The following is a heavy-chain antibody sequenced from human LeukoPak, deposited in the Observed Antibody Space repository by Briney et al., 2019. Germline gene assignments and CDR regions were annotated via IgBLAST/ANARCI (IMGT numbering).Heavy chain of an antibody. J-gene: IGHJ4*02. Sequence: ASVKVSCKASGYTFTSCGISWVRQAPGQGLEWMGWISAYNGNTNYAQKLQGRVTMTTDTSTSTAYMELRSLRSDDTAVYYCARVLPVCSSTSCYMYYFDYWGQGTLVTVSS. D-gene: IGHD2-2*02. CDR3: ARVLPVCSSTSCYMYYFDY. CDR2: ISAYNGNT. CDR1: GYTFTSCG. V-gene: IGHV1-18*01.